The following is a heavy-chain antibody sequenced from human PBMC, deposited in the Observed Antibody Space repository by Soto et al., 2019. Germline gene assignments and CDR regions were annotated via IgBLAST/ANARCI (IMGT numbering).Heavy chain of an antibody. D-gene: IGHD6-19*01. J-gene: IGHJ4*02. CDR1: GYTFTSYD. Sequence: QVQLVQSGAEVKKPGASVKVSCKASGYTFTSYDINWVRQATGQGLEWMGWMNPNSGNTGYAQKFQGRVTMTRNTSISTAEMELSRLRSEDTAVYYCAREPGIAVAGTSLVDYWGQGTLVTVSS. CDR2: MNPNSGNT. V-gene: IGHV1-8*01. CDR3: AREPGIAVAGTSLVDY.